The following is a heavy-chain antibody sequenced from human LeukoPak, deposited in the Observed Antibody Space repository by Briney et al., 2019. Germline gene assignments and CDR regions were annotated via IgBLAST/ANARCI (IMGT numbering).Heavy chain of an antibody. Sequence: GGSLRLSCEASGFTFSAYAMTWVRQAPGKGLEWVSSIGSDNKPHYSESVKGRFTISRHNSKNTLYLQMNSLRDEDTAVYYCASGRLRYKSIDYWGQGTLVTVSS. V-gene: IGHV3-23*05. J-gene: IGHJ4*02. CDR2: IGSDNKP. D-gene: IGHD5-12*01. CDR3: ASGRLRYKSIDY. CDR1: GFTFSAYA.